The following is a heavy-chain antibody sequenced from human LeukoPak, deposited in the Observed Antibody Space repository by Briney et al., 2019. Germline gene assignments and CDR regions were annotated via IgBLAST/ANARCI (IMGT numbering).Heavy chain of an antibody. CDR3: ARAGTNLGDYDY. Sequence: SETLSLTCAVYGGSFSGYYWSWIRQPPGKGLEWIGEINHSGSTNYNPSLKSRVTISVDTTKNQFSLKLSSVTAADTAVYDCARAGTNLGDYDYWGKGTLVTVSS. J-gene: IGHJ4*02. CDR1: GGSFSGYY. V-gene: IGHV4-34*01. D-gene: IGHD4-17*01. CDR2: INHSGST.